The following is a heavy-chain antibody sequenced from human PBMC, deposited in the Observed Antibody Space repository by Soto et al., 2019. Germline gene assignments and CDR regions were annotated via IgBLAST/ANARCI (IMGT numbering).Heavy chain of an antibody. CDR3: ARQSALNKWFGP. J-gene: IGHJ5*02. CDR1: GYSFTNYW. Sequence: GESLKISCQGSGYSFTNYWITWVRRMPGRGLEWMGRIDPSGSYTEFSPSFQGQVTISADKSISTAYLHWSSLKASDTAIYYCARQSALNKWFGPWGQGTLVTVSS. CDR2: IDPSGSYT. V-gene: IGHV5-10-1*01.